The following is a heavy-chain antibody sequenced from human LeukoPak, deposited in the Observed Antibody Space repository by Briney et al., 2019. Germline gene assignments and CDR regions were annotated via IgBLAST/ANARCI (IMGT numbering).Heavy chain of an antibody. J-gene: IGHJ4*02. CDR3: ARAYSSGWYGVEFFDY. CDR1: GGSISSSSYY. D-gene: IGHD6-19*01. V-gene: IGHV4-39*01. Sequence: PSETLSLTCTVSGGSISSSSYYWGWIRQPPGKGLEWIGSIYYSGSTYYNPSLKSRVTISVDTSKNQLSLKLSSVTAADTAVYYCARAYSSGWYGVEFFDYWGQGTLVTVPS. CDR2: IYYSGST.